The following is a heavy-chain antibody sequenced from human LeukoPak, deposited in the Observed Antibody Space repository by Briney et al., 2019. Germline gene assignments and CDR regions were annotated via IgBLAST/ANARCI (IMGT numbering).Heavy chain of an antibody. Sequence: SVKVSCKASGGTFSSYAISWVRQAPGQGLEWMGGIIPIFGTANYAQKFQGRVTITADESTSTAYMELSSLRSEDTAVYYCARFRFGELSDAFDIWGQGTMVTVSS. CDR3: ARFRFGELSDAFDI. CDR1: GGTFSSYA. D-gene: IGHD3-10*01. J-gene: IGHJ3*02. V-gene: IGHV1-69*01. CDR2: IIPIFGTA.